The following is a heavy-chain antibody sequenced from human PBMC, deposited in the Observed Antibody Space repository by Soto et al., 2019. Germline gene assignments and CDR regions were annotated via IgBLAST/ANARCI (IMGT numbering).Heavy chain of an antibody. CDR3: ARQASGYYYGWFDP. Sequence: LSLTCTVSGGSILDSTYYWAWIRQSPGKGLEWIGTIFYSGGTFYTPSLKSRVTMSVDTSNNQFSLKLSSVTAADTAVYYCARQASGYYYGWFDPWGQGTLVTVSS. V-gene: IGHV4-39*01. J-gene: IGHJ5*02. D-gene: IGHD3-22*01. CDR2: IFYSGGT. CDR1: GGSILDSTYY.